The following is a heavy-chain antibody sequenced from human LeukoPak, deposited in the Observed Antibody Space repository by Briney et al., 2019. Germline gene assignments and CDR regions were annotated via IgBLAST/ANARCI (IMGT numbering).Heavy chain of an antibody. V-gene: IGHV3-30*02. CDR3: AKDYYGSGSYYSGQVGHYYMDV. CDR2: IRYDGNNK. CDR1: GYTFSRYG. D-gene: IGHD3-10*01. Sequence: TGGSLRLSCAASGYTFSRYGIHFVRQAPGKGLEWVTFIRYDGNNKYYADSVKGRFTISRDNSKNTLYLQMNSLRAEDTAVYYCAKDYYGSGSYYSGQVGHYYMDVWGKGTTVTISS. J-gene: IGHJ6*03.